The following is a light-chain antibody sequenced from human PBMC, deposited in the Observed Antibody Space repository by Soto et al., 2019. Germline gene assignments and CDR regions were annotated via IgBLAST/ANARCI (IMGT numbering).Light chain of an antibody. CDR2: KAS. V-gene: IGKV1-5*03. J-gene: IGKJ4*02. Sequence: DIQMTQSPSTLSASVGDRVTITCRASQSINSLLAWYQQKPGKAPKLLIYKASSLESGVTSRFSGNGSGTEFTLTISSVQPDDFASYYCQQYNSYSPFGGGTKVEIK. CDR1: QSINSL. CDR3: QQYNSYSP.